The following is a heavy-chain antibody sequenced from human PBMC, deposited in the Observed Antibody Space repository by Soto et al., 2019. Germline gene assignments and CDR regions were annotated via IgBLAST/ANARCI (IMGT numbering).Heavy chain of an antibody. CDR1: GYTITIYV. CDR2: ISTYNGNT. D-gene: IGHD2-8*01. CDR3: ARDPYHVLMVNAPNLYGMDV. Sequence: SVKVSCKSSGYTITIYVISWGRNTPGQGLEWMGRISTYNGNTNYPQSLQGRLTMTTDTSTTTAYMELRSLRSDDTAVYYCARDPYHVLMVNAPNLYGMDVWGQGTTVTVSS. J-gene: IGHJ6*02. V-gene: IGHV1-18*01.